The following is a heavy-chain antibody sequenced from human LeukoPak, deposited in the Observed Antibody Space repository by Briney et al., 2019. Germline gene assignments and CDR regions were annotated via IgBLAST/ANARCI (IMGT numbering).Heavy chain of an antibody. CDR2: IDPSDSYT. Sequence: GDSRRISCKGSGYSFTSYWISWVRQMPGKGLEWMGRIDPSDSYTNYSPSFQGHVTISADKSISTTYLQWNSLEASDTAMYYCASLNSGSYYGLGFFDLWGRGTLVTVPS. D-gene: IGHD1-26*01. V-gene: IGHV5-10-1*01. CDR1: GYSFTSYW. CDR3: ASLNSGSYYGLGFFDL. J-gene: IGHJ2*01.